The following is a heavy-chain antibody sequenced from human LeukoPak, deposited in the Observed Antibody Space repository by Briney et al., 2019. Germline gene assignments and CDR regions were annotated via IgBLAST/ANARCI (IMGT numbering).Heavy chain of an antibody. J-gene: IGHJ4*02. CDR2: IKSKTDGGTT. D-gene: IGHD3-22*01. CDR1: GFTFSNAW. CDR3: TTDLKGYYYDSSGYYYRYYFDY. V-gene: IGHV3-15*01. Sequence: GGSLRLSCAASGFTFSNAWMSWVRQAPGKGLEWVGRIKSKTDGGTTDYAAPVKGRFTISRDDSKNTLYLQMNSLKTEDTAVYYCTTDLKGYYYDSSGYYYRYYFDYWGQGTLVTVSS.